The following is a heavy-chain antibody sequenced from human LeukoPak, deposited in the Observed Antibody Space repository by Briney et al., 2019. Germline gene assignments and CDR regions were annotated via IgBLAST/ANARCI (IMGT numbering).Heavy chain of an antibody. CDR2: ISSSSSYI. CDR1: GFTFSSYS. V-gene: IGHV3-21*01. D-gene: IGHD1-26*01. J-gene: IGHJ6*03. Sequence: KPGGSLRLSCAASGFTFSSYSMNWVRQAPGKGLEWVSSISSSSSYIYYADSVKGRFTISRDNAKNSLYLQMNSLRAEDTAVYYCARAGVGATRYYYYYMDVWGKGTTVTISS. CDR3: ARAGVGATRYYYYYMDV.